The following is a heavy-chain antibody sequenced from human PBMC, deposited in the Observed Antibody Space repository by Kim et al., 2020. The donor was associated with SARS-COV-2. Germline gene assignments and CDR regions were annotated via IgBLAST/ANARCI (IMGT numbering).Heavy chain of an antibody. V-gene: IGHV3-30*04. CDR2: ISYDGSNK. D-gene: IGHD3-9*01. CDR1: GFTFSSYA. Sequence: GGSLRLSCAASGFTFSSYAMHWVRQAPGKGLEWVAVISYDGSNKYYADSVKGRFTISRDNSKNTLYLQMNSLRAGDTAGYYCARGYDILTGYLYFNYWGQGTLVTVSS. CDR3: ARGYDILTGYLYFNY. J-gene: IGHJ4*02.